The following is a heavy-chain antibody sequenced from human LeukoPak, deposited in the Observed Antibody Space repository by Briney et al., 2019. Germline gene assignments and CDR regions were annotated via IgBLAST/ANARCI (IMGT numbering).Heavy chain of an antibody. V-gene: IGHV3-23*01. D-gene: IGHD3-22*01. J-gene: IGHJ4*02. Sequence: GGSLRLSCAASGFTFSSYWMSWVRQAPGKGLEWVSTISTSGSSTYSADSVKGRFPISRDNSKNALCLQMNSLRAEDTAVYYCAKELDDSSGYLFDYWGQGTLVTVSS. CDR1: GFTFSSYW. CDR2: ISTSGSST. CDR3: AKELDDSSGYLFDY.